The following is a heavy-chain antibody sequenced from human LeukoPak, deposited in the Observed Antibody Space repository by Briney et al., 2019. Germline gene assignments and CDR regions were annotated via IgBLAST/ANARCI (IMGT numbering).Heavy chain of an antibody. CDR1: GYSFTTYW. CDR2: IYPGDSDT. CDR3: GRIPAAGSLKGSFDI. Sequence: GESLKISCKGSGYSFTTYWIGWVRQMPGKGLEWMGTIYPGDSDTTYSPSFQGQVTISADKSISTAYLQWSSLKASDSAMYYCGRIPAAGSLKGSFDIWGQGTMVTVSS. V-gene: IGHV5-51*01. D-gene: IGHD6-13*01. J-gene: IGHJ3*02.